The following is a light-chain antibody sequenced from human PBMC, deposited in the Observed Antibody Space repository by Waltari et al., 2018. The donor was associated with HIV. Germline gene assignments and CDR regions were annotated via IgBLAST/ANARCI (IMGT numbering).Light chain of an antibody. Sequence: SYELTQPPSVSVSPGQTARITCSGDALPTQYAYCYQQRSGQAPVLVIYEDSKRPSGIPERFSGSSSGTMVTLTISGAQVEDEADYYCYSTDITSHQRVFGGGTKLTVL. CDR1: ALPTQY. V-gene: IGLV3-10*01. J-gene: IGLJ3*02. CDR2: EDS. CDR3: YSTDITSHQRV.